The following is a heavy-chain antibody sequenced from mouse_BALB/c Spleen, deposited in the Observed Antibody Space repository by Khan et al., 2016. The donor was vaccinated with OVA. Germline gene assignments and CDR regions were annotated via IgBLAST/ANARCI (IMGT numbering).Heavy chain of an antibody. CDR1: GFTFSTYA. J-gene: IGHJ2*01. V-gene: IGHV5-6-5*01. D-gene: IGHD2-14*01. CDR3: AREAYRYDEYYFDY. CDR2: ISSGGST. Sequence: EVELVESGGDSVKPGGSLKLSCAVSGFTFSTYAMSWVRLTPEKRLEWVASISSGGSTSYPESVKGRFTISRDNARNIVYLQMTSLRSEDMAMYYGAREAYRYDEYYFDYWGQGTTLTVSS.